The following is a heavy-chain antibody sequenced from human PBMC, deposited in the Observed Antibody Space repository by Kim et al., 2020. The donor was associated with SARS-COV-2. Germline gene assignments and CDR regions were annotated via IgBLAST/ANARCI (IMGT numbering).Heavy chain of an antibody. Sequence: YNPSLKGRVTISVDTSKNQFSLKLSSVTAADTAVYYCARWYGNVSDWFDPWGQGTLVTVSS. V-gene: IGHV4-34*01. J-gene: IGHJ5*02. CDR3: ARWYGNVSDWFDP. D-gene: IGHD4-4*01.